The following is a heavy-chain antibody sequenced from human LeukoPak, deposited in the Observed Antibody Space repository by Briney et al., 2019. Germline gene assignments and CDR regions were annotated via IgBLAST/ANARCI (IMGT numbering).Heavy chain of an antibody. J-gene: IGHJ3*02. CDR3: ARYSGGSYSNAFDI. CDR1: GGSISSYY. CDR2: IYYSGST. Sequence: PSETLSLTCTVSGGSISSYYWSWIRQPPGKGLEWIGYIYYSGSTNYNPSLKSRVTISVDTSKNQFSLKLSSVTAADTAVYYCARYSGGSYSNAFDIWGQGTMVTVSS. V-gene: IGHV4-59*12. D-gene: IGHD1-26*01.